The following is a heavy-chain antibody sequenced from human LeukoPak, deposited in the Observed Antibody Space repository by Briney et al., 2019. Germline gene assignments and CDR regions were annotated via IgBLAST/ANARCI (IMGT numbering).Heavy chain of an antibody. CDR3: ARIGYCSSTSCYHY. D-gene: IGHD2-2*01. V-gene: IGHV4-34*01. CDR2: INHSGST. J-gene: IGHJ4*02. Sequence: PSETLSLTYAVYGGSFSGYYWSWIRQPPGKGLEWIGEINHSGSTNYNPSLKSRVTISVDTSKNQFSLKLSSVTAADTAVYYCARIGYCSSTSCYHYWGQGTLVTVSS. CDR1: GGSFSGYY.